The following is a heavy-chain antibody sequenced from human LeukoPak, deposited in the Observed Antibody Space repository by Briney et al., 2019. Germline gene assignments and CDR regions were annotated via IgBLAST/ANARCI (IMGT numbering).Heavy chain of an antibody. CDR3: ARASAAAGTDFQH. V-gene: IGHV1-46*01. Sequence: ASVKVSCKASGYTFSSYYLHWVRQVPGQGPEWMGIINPSTGSTSYAQKFQGRVTMTRDTSTSTVYMELSSLRSDDTAVYYCARASAAAGTDFQHWGQGTLVTVSS. CDR2: INPSTGST. J-gene: IGHJ1*01. D-gene: IGHD6-13*01. CDR1: GYTFSSYY.